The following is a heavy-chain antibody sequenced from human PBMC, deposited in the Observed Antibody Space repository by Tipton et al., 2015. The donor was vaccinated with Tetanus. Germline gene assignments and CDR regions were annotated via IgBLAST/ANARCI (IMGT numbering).Heavy chain of an antibody. CDR1: GYTFNDAY. Sequence: QLVQSGAEVKKPGASVKVSCKAYGYTFNDAYLHWVRRAPGQGLEWMGWINPNSGDTDYIPKFHGRVTLTRDTSLSTAYMELSRLESDDTAVYYWARADGFSQDSTGYLSSAAHWGQGTLVTVSS. J-gene: IGHJ4*02. CDR2: INPNSGDT. D-gene: IGHD3-22*01. V-gene: IGHV1-2*02. CDR3: ARADGFSQDSTGYLSSAAH.